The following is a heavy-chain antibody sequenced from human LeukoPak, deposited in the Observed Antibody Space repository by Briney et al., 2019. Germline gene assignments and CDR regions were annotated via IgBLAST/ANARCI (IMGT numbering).Heavy chain of an antibody. Sequence: PGGSLRLSCAASGFTFSSYWMSWVRQAPGKGLEWVANIKQDGSEKYYVDSVKGRFTISRDNVKNSLYLQMNSLRAEDTAVYYCARDKRVVTGLYYFEYWGQGTLVTVSS. CDR2: IKQDGSEK. V-gene: IGHV3-7*01. D-gene: IGHD2-21*02. CDR3: ARDKRVVTGLYYFEY. J-gene: IGHJ4*02. CDR1: GFTFSSYW.